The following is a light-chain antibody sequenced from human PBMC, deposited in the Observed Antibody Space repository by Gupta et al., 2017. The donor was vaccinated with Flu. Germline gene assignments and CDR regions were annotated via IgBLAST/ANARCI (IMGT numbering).Light chain of an antibody. CDR3: QQYSNCPYI. V-gene: IGKV3-15*01. J-gene: IGKJ2*01. Sequence: IVMSQSPATRSVSAWVRATLSCRRSQRITSNLAWYQQKPGQPPRLLMYGASTRSTGIPARFSGSGSGTDFTLTISSLESEDFAVYYCQQYSNCPYIFGQGTKLEIK. CDR1: QRITSN. CDR2: GAS.